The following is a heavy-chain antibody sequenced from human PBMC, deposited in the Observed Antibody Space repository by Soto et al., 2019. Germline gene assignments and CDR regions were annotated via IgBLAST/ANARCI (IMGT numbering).Heavy chain of an antibody. CDR1: GGSVSNGMYY. J-gene: IGHJ4*02. D-gene: IGHD2-8*01. V-gene: IGHV4-61*01. CDR2: VYFTWAT. CDR3: ARSCTNSDCRHLYYFDY. Sequence: NPXERLSCTCPVSGGSVSNGMYYWSWIREPPGKGLEWMGNVYFTWATIYTPSLKSRVTMSVDTYTDQFFLKLTSVTAADPAVYSCARSCTNSDCRHLYYFDYWGLGPLVIVYS.